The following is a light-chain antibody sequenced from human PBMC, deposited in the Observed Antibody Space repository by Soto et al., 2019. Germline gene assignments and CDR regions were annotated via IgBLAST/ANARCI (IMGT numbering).Light chain of an antibody. CDR1: QSVSRNY. Sequence: EIVLRQSPGTLSLSPGERATLSCRASQSVSRNYLAWYQQKPGQAPMLLIYAASSRATGIPDRFSGSGSGTDFTLTISRLEPEDFAVYYCQQYGSSPWTFGQGTKLDI. J-gene: IGKJ1*01. CDR3: QQYGSSPWT. CDR2: AAS. V-gene: IGKV3-20*01.